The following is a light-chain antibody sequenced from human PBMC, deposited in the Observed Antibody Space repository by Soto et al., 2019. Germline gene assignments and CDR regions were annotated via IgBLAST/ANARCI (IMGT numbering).Light chain of an antibody. J-gene: IGLJ2*01. V-gene: IGLV3-21*02. CDR1: NIGSKS. CDR2: YDS. CDR3: QVWDSSSDHVV. Sequence: SYELTQPPSVSVAPGQTARITGGGKNIGSKSVHWYQQKPGQAPVLVVYYDSDRPSGIPERLSGSNSGNTATLTISRVEAGDEADYYCQVWDSSSDHVVFGGVTQLTV.